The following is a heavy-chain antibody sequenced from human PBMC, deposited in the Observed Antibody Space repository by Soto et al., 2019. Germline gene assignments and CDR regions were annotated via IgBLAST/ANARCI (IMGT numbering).Heavy chain of an antibody. D-gene: IGHD3-3*01. J-gene: IGHJ3*02. CDR1: GDTYTSYG. Sequence: ASVRVSCKASGDTYTSYGISWVRQAPGEVLEWMGWISAYNGNTNYAKKLKGRVTMTTDTSTSTAYMELRSLRSDDTAVYYCARDLRITIFGVVCIPTMVAFDIWGQ. V-gene: IGHV1-18*04. CDR2: ISAYNGNT. CDR3: ARDLRITIFGVVCIPTMVAFDI.